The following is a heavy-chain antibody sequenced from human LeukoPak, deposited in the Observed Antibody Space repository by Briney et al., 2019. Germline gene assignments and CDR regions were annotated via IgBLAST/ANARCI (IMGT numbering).Heavy chain of an antibody. D-gene: IGHD3-22*01. J-gene: IGHJ4*02. CDR3: ALPPIYYDSSGNSDY. Sequence: GESLKISCKGSGYSFTSYWIGWVRQMPGKGLEWMGIIYPGDSDTRYSPSFQGQVTISADKSISTAYLQWSSLKASDTAMYYCALPPIYYDSSGNSDYWGQGTLVTVSS. V-gene: IGHV5-51*01. CDR2: IYPGDSDT. CDR1: GYSFTSYW.